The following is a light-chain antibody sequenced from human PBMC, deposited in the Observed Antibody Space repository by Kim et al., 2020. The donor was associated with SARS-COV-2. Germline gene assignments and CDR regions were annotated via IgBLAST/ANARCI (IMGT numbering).Light chain of an antibody. J-gene: IGKJ2*01. Sequence: IVLTQSPGTLSLSPGERATLSCRASQIVRNNYLTWYQHKPGQPPRLVIYGASSRAAGIPDRFSGSGSGTDFTLTSSRLQPEDFAVYCYRHFEGSPIHTVGQGTKLEI. CDR1: QIVRNNY. CDR2: GAS. CDR3: RHFEGSPIHT. V-gene: IGKV3-20*01.